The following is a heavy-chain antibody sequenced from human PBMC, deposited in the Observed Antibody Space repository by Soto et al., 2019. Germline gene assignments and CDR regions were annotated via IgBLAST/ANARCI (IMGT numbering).Heavy chain of an antibody. D-gene: IGHD3-10*01. V-gene: IGHV4-4*02. Sequence: SETLSLTCAVSGGSFTSNNWWTWVRQPPGQGLEWIGEIYRTGSTNYNPSLKSRVTISLDKSENQFSLKVTSVTAADTAVYYCARDHRGMDVWGQGTTVTVSS. CDR3: ARDHRGMDV. CDR2: IYRTGST. CDR1: GGSFTSNNW. J-gene: IGHJ6*02.